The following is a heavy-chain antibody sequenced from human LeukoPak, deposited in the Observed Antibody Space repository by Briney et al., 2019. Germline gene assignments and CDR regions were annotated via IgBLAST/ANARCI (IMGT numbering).Heavy chain of an antibody. Sequence: SETLSLTCDVSGVSIRSYWWSWVRKPAGKGLEWIGRIYTTGRTNYSPSFQSRVTMSIDMSSNQFSLTLSSVTAADTAVYYCARSGYTISAYHSDFWGQGAPVTVSS. J-gene: IGHJ4*02. V-gene: IGHV4-4*07. CDR2: IYTTGRT. D-gene: IGHD5-18*01. CDR1: GVSIRSYW. CDR3: ARSGYTISAYHSDF.